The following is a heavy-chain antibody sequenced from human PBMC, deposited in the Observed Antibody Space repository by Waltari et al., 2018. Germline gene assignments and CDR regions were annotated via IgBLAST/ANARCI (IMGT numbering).Heavy chain of an antibody. V-gene: IGHV4-31*03. J-gene: IGHJ4*02. CDR2: IYYSGST. CDR1: GGSISRGGYY. CDR3: ARGDWMAGTTFGYFDY. D-gene: IGHD1-7*01. Sequence: QVQLQESGPGLVKPSQTMSLTCPVSGGSISRGGYYWRLLRQHPGKGLEWIGYIYYSGSTYYNPSLKSRVTISVDTSKNQFSLKLSSVTAADTAVYYCARGDWMAGTTFGYFDYWGQGTLVTVSS.